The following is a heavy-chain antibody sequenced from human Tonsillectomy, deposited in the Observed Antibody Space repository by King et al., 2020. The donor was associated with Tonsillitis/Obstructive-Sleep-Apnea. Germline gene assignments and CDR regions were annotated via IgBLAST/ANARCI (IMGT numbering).Heavy chain of an antibody. Sequence: QLVQSGAEVKKPGASVKVSCKASGHTFTSDYIHWVRQAPGQGLEWMGIINPSGGSTFYAQKFQGRVTMTRDTSTSTVYMELSSLRSEETAVYYCARENTGWRPFNFDCWGQGTLVTVSS. CDR1: GHTFTSDY. V-gene: IGHV1-46*01. CDR3: ARENTGWRPFNFDC. J-gene: IGHJ4*02. CDR2: INPSGGST. D-gene: IGHD2-21*02.